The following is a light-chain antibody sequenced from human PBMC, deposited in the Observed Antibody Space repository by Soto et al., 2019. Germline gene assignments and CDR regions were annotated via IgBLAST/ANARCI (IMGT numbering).Light chain of an antibody. V-gene: IGKV3D-20*02. CDR3: QQRSNWPLT. Sequence: EIVLTQSPGTLSLSPGERATLSCRASQSVSSSYLAWYQQKPGQAPRLLIYGASSRATGIPDRFSGSGSGTDFTLTISRLEPEDFAVYYCQQRSNWPLTFGPGTKVDI. CDR1: QSVSSSY. CDR2: GAS. J-gene: IGKJ3*01.